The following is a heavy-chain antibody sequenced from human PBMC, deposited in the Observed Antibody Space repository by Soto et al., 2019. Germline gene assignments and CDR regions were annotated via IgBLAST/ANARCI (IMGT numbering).Heavy chain of an antibody. J-gene: IGHJ6*02. CDR2: INAGNGNT. CDR3: AREGGTARRDYYYYGMDV. V-gene: IGHV1-3*01. CDR1: GYTFTSYA. D-gene: IGHD6-6*01. Sequence: GASVKVSCKASGYTFTSYAMHWVRQAPGQRLEWMGWINAGNGNTKYSQKFQGRVTITRDTSASTAYMELSSLRSEDTAVYYCAREGGTARRDYYYYGMDVWGQGTTVTVSS.